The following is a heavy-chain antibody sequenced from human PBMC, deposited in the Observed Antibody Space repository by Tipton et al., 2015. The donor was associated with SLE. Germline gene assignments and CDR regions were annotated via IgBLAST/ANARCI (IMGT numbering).Heavy chain of an antibody. CDR3: ARSRVSSSWCYYYGMDV. V-gene: IGHV4-34*01. J-gene: IGHJ6*02. CDR1: GGSFSGYY. CDR2: ITHSGST. Sequence: TLSLTCAVYGGSFSGYYWSWIRQPPGKGLEWIGEITHSGSTNYTPSLKSRVTISVDTSKNQFSLQLSSVTAADTAVYYCARSRVSSSWCYYYGMDVWGQGTTVTVSS. D-gene: IGHD6-13*01.